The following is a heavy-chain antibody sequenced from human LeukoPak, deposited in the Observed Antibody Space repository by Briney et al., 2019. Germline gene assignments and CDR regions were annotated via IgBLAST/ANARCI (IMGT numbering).Heavy chain of an antibody. Sequence: PSETLSLTCTVSGYSISSGYYWGWIRQPPGKGLEWLGSIYHSGSTYYNPSLKSRVTISVDTSKNQFSLKLSSVTAADTAVYYCARLCSSSSRNDYWGQGTLVTVSS. V-gene: IGHV4-38-2*02. CDR2: IYHSGST. CDR1: GYSISSGYY. CDR3: ARLCSSSSRNDY. J-gene: IGHJ4*02. D-gene: IGHD6-6*01.